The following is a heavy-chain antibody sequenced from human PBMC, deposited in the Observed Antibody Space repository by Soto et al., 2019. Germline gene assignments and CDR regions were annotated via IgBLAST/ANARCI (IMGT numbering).Heavy chain of an antibody. CDR2: ISFEGNTQ. D-gene: IGHD1-1*01. CDR3: ARGAEHQLLSRDYFYGMDV. CDR1: GFTLSRYG. V-gene: IGHV3-30*05. J-gene: IGHJ6*02. Sequence: QVQLVESGGGVVQPGRSLRLSCAASGFTLSRYGMHWVRQAPGKGLEWVAVISFEGNTQYYADSVKGRFTISRDNSKDTLSLQSHSLRPEDTAVYYCARGAEHQLLSRDYFYGMDVWGQGTTVSVSS.